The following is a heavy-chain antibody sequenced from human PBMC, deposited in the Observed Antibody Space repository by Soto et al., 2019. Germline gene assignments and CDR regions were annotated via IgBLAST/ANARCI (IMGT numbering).Heavy chain of an antibody. D-gene: IGHD2-2*01. CDR3: ASTLGYCISTSCQTPGY. Sequence: GASVKVSCKASGGTFSSYAISWVRQAPGQGLEWMGGIIPIFGTANYAQKFQGRVTITADESTSTAYMELSSLRSEDTAVYYCASTLGYCISTSCQTPGYWGQGTLVTVSS. CDR2: IIPIFGTA. V-gene: IGHV1-69*13. J-gene: IGHJ4*02. CDR1: GGTFSSYA.